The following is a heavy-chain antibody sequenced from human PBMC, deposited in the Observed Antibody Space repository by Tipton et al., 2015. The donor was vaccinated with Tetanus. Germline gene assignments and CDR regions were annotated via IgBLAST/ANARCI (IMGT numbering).Heavy chain of an antibody. CDR2: ISMASDSI. V-gene: IGHV3-21*06. D-gene: IGHD3-16*01. Sequence: SLRLSCAISGFPLRSYGMNWVRQAPGKALEWISSISMASDSIYYADSVKGRFTISRDNAKNSLFLQMNSLRAEDTALYYCARDRLVGTNHYDYWGQGTLVTVSS. J-gene: IGHJ1*01. CDR1: GFPLRSYG. CDR3: ARDRLVGTNHYDY.